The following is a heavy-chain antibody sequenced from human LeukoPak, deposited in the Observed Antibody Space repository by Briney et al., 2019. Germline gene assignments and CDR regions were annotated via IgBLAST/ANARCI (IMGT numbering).Heavy chain of an antibody. J-gene: IGHJ5*02. V-gene: IGHV4-39*01. CDR2: IYYSGST. Sequence: SETLSLTCAVSGGSISSNSYYWGWIRQPPGKGLEWIGSIYYSGSTYYNPSLKSRVTISVDTSKNQFSLKLSSVTAADTAVYYCARVLGSSGYYYFNWFDPWGQGTLVTVSS. D-gene: IGHD3-22*01. CDR1: GGSISSNSYY. CDR3: ARVLGSSGYYYFNWFDP.